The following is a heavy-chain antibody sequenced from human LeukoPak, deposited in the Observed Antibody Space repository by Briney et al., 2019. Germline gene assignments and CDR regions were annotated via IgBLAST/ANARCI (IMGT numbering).Heavy chain of an antibody. Sequence: PGGSLRLSCAASGFTFSTYWMTWFRQAPGRGLEWVANIRQDGTEKYHVDSVKGRFTISRDNAKNSLYLQMDSLRDEDTAVYYCARYCSSTSCYLAHAFDIWGQGTMVTVSS. V-gene: IGHV3-7*02. D-gene: IGHD2-2*01. CDR1: GFTFSTYW. J-gene: IGHJ3*02. CDR2: IRQDGTEK. CDR3: ARYCSSTSCYLAHAFDI.